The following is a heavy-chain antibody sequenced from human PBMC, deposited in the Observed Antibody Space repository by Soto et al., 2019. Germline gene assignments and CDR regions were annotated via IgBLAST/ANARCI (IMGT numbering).Heavy chain of an antibody. D-gene: IGHD6-6*01. V-gene: IGHV3-30*18. CDR1: GFTFSSYG. Sequence: QVQLVESGGGVVQPGRSLRLSCAASGFTFSSYGMNWVRQAPGKGLEWVAVISDDGSNKYYADSVKGRFTVSRDNSKNTLYLQMNSLRAEDTAVYYCAKDEYSSSWIPPASFLSYYYDMDVWGQGTTVTVSS. CDR3: AKDEYSSSWIPPASFLSYYYDMDV. J-gene: IGHJ6*02. CDR2: ISDDGSNK.